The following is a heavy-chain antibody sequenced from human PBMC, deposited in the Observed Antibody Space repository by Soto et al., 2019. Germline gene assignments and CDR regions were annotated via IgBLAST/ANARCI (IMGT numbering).Heavy chain of an antibody. CDR3: VRFGGAAAGPGDY. V-gene: IGHV3-48*03. CDR1: EFTFSSYE. D-gene: IGHD6-13*01. J-gene: IGHJ4*02. CDR2: ISSSGSTI. Sequence: LRLSCVASEFTFSSYEMNWVRQAPGKGLEWVSYISSSGSTIYYSDSVKGRFTISRDNAKKSLYLQMNSLRAEDTAVYYCVRFGGAAAGPGDYWGQGTLVTVSS.